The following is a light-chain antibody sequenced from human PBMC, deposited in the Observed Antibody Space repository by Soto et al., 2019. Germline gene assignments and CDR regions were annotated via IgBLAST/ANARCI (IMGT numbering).Light chain of an antibody. V-gene: IGLV2-14*01. CDR1: SSDVGAYDY. CDR3: RLYTSSDTPYV. J-gene: IGLJ1*01. Sequence: QSALTQPASVSGSPGQSITISCTGTSSDVGAYDYVSWYQQHPDKAPKLIIYVVSNRPSGVSNRFSGSKSGNTASLTISGLQAEDEADYYCRLYTSSDTPYVFGPGTKVTVL. CDR2: VVS.